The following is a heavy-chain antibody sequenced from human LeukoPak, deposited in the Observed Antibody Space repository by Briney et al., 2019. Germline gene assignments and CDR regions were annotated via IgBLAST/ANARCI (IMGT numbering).Heavy chain of an antibody. J-gene: IGHJ4*02. CDR2: IKQDGSEK. CDR1: GFTLRSYW. CDR3: ARDAGNSGYDLFDY. Sequence: PGGSLRLSCAASGFTLRSYWMTWVRQAPGKGLEWVANIKQDGSEKYYVDSVRGRFTISRDNAKNSLYLQMNSLRAKDTAVYYCARDAGNSGYDLFDYWGQGTLVTVSS. D-gene: IGHD5-12*01. V-gene: IGHV3-7*04.